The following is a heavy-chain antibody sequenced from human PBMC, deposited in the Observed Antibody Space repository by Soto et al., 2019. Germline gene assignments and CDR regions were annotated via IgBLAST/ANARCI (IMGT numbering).Heavy chain of an antibody. D-gene: IGHD6-6*01. CDR2: IYYTGSS. Sequence: ETLSLTCAVSGASVSTASYYWNWIRQPPGKGLEWIGFIYYTGSSNYNPSLKSRVTISVDTSKNQLSLKLNSLTAADTAVYYCARGGDYSSSYYFEYWGQGTLVTVSS. V-gene: IGHV4-61*01. CDR1: GASVSTASYY. CDR3: ARGGDYSSSYYFEY. J-gene: IGHJ4*02.